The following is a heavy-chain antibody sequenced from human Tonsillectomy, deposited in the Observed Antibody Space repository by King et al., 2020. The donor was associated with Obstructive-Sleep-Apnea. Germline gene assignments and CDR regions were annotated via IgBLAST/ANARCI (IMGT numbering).Heavy chain of an antibody. CDR1: GFSLSTSGMC. V-gene: IGHV2-70*11. CDR3: ARILRPLRYFDWFTIPN. Sequence: TLKESGPALVKPTQTLTLTCTFSGFSLSTSGMCVSWIRQPPGKALEWLARIDWDDDKYYHTSLKTRLTISKDTSKNQVVLTMTHMDPVDTATYYCARILRPLRYFDWFTIPNWGQGTLVTVSS. J-gene: IGHJ4*02. D-gene: IGHD3-9*01. CDR2: IDWDDDK.